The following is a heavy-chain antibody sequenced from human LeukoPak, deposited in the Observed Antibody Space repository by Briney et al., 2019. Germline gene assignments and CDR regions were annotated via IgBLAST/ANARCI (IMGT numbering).Heavy chain of an antibody. CDR1: GFTFSSYS. V-gene: IGHV3-21*01. Sequence: GGSLRLSCAASGFTFSSYSMNWVRQAPGKGLEWVSSISSSSSYIYYADSVKGRFTISRDNAKNSLYLQMNSLRAEDTAVYYCARIPSYGDYETNWGQGTLATVSS. CDR3: ARIPSYGDYETN. CDR2: ISSSSSYI. J-gene: IGHJ4*02. D-gene: IGHD4-17*01.